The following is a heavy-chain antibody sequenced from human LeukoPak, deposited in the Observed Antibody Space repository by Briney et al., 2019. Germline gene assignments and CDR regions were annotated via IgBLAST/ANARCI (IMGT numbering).Heavy chain of an antibody. V-gene: IGHV4-34*01. CDR1: GGSFSGYY. CDR2: IYYRGST. CDR3: ATQGYSSSWYFDY. J-gene: IGHJ4*02. D-gene: IGHD6-13*01. Sequence: SETLSLTCAVYGGSFSGYYWSWIRQPPGKGLEWIGSIYYRGSTYYNPSLKSRVTISGDTSKNQFSLRLSSVTAADTAVYYCATQGYSSSWYFDYWGQGTLVTVSS.